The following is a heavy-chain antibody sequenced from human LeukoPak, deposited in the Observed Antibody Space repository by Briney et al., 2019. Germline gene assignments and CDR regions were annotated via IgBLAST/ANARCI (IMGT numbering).Heavy chain of an antibody. CDR3: ARALGELLRYFDWLLGSVAFDI. D-gene: IGHD3-9*01. J-gene: IGHJ3*02. Sequence: QPGGSLRLSCAASGFTFSSYAMHWVRQAPGKGLEWVAVISYDGSNKYYADSVKGRFTISRDNSKNTLYLQMNSLRAEDTAVYYCARALGELLRYFDWLLGSVAFDIWGQGTMVTVSS. CDR1: GFTFSSYA. CDR2: ISYDGSNK. V-gene: IGHV3-30*04.